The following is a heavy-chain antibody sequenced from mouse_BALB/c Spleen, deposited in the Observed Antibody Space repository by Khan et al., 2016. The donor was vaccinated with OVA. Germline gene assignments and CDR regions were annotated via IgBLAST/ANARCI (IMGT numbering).Heavy chain of an antibody. Sequence: EVQRVESGGGLVKPGGSLKLSCVASGFTFSSYAMSWVRQTPEKRLEWVATISSSGNYTYYPDRVKGRFTISRDHAKNTLDLQLSSLRSEETAIYYCARPPITTVVATSYWFFDVWGAGTTVTVSS. V-gene: IGHV5-9-3*01. CDR2: ISSSGNYT. J-gene: IGHJ1*01. CDR3: ARPPITTVVATSYWFFDV. D-gene: IGHD1-1*01. CDR1: GFTFSSYA.